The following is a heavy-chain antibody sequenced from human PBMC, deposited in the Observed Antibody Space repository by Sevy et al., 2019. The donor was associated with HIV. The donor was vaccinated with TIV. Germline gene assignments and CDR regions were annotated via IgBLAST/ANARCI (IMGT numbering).Heavy chain of an antibody. CDR3: ARARGITGTTGFDY. D-gene: IGHD1-20*01. V-gene: IGHV3-74*01. J-gene: IGHJ4*02. Sequence: GGSLRLSCAASGFTFSSYWMHWVRQAPGKGLVWVSRINGEGSSTTYVDSVKGRFTISRDNAKNTLYLQMNSLRAEDTAVYYCARARGITGTTGFDYWGQGTLVTVSS. CDR2: INGEGSST. CDR1: GFTFSSYW.